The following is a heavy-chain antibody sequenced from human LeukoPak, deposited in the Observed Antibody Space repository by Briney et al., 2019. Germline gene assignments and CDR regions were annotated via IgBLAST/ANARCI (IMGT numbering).Heavy chain of an antibody. J-gene: IGHJ4*02. D-gene: IGHD6-13*01. CDR3: ARIYSNSWYTALDY. CDR1: GFTFSSYS. Sequence: GSLNLSCAASGFTFSSYSMNWVRQAPGKGLEWVSSISSSSSYIYYADSVKGRFTISRDNAKNSLYLQMNSLRAEDTAVYYCARIYSNSWYTALDYWGQGTLVTVSS. V-gene: IGHV3-21*01. CDR2: ISSSSSYI.